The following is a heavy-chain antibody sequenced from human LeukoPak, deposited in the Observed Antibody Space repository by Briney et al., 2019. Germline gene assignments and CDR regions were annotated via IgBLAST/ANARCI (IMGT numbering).Heavy chain of an antibody. V-gene: IGHV1-69*05. CDR3: ALDTIFGVVITGYN. CDR1: ADTFSSYA. D-gene: IGHD3-3*01. Sequence: SVKLSCKASADTFSSYAISWVRQAPGQGLEWMGRIIPIFGTGNYAQKFQGRGTITTDESTSTAYMELSSLRSEDTAVYYCALDTIFGVVITGYNWGQGTLVTVSS. CDR2: IIPIFGTG. J-gene: IGHJ4*02.